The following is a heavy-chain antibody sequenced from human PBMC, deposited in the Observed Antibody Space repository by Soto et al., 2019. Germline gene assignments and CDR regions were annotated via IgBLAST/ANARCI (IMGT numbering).Heavy chain of an antibody. CDR1: GGSISSSSYY. J-gene: IGHJ4*02. CDR2: IYYSGST. Sequence: PSETLSLTCTVSGGSISSSSYYWGWIRQPPGKGLEWIGSIYYSGSTYYNPSLKSRLTIPVDTSKNQFSLKLSSVTAADTAVYYCARGGWSLDYWGQGTLVTVAS. CDR3: ARGGWSLDY. D-gene: IGHD2-15*01. V-gene: IGHV4-39*07.